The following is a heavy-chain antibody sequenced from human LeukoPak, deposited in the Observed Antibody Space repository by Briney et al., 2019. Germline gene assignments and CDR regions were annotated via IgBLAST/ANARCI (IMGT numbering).Heavy chain of an antibody. Sequence: GGSLRLSCAASGFTFSSHNMNWVRQAPGKGLEWVSYISSTSVTTYYADSVKGRFTISRDNAKNSLYLQMNSLRAEDTAVYYCARFYYDFWSGYQPLDYWGQGTLVTVSS. V-gene: IGHV3-48*04. CDR1: GFTFSSHN. CDR3: ARFYYDFWSGYQPLDY. D-gene: IGHD3-3*01. J-gene: IGHJ4*02. CDR2: ISSTSVTT.